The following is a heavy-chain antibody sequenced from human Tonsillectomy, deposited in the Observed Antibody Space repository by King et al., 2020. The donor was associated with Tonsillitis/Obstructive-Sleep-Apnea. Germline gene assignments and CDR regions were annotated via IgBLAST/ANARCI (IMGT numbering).Heavy chain of an antibody. CDR2: ISSSSCYI. CDR1: GFTFSSYS. V-gene: IGHV3-21*01. Sequence: VQLVESGGGLVKPGGSLRLSCAASGFTFSSYSMNWVRQAPGKGLEWVSSISSSSCYIYYADSLKGRFTISRDNAKNSLYLQMNSLRAGDTAVFYCARGETVAVAGHYMDVWGKGTTVTVSS. D-gene: IGHD6-19*01. J-gene: IGHJ6*03. CDR3: ARGETVAVAGHYMDV.